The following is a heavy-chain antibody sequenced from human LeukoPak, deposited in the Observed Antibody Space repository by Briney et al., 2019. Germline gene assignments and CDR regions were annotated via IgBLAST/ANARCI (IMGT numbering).Heavy chain of an antibody. J-gene: IGHJ4*02. D-gene: IGHD4-11*01. V-gene: IGHV3-21*01. CDR2: ISSSSSYI. CDR1: GFTFSSYS. CDR3: ARKPTATTVTTFNNY. Sequence: GGSLRLSCAASGFTFSSYSMNWVRQAPGKGLEWVSSISSSSSYIYYADSVKGQFTISRDNAKNSLYLQMNSLRAEDTAVYYCARKPTATTVTTFNNYWGQGTLVTVSS.